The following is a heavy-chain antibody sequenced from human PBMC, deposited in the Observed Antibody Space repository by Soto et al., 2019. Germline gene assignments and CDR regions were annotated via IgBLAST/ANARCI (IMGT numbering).Heavy chain of an antibody. CDR2: IIPIFGTA. CDR1: GGTFSSYA. J-gene: IGHJ6*02. CDR3: EREQARITIFGVACYCYGMDV. D-gene: IGHD3-3*01. V-gene: IGHV1-69*01. Sequence: QVQLVQSGAEVKKPGSSVKVSCKASGGTFSSYAISWVRQAPGQGLEWMGGIIPIFGTANYAQKFQGRVTINADGSTVTAYKELSSLRFEDKAVYYCEREQARITIFGVACYCYGMDVWGQGTTVTVSS.